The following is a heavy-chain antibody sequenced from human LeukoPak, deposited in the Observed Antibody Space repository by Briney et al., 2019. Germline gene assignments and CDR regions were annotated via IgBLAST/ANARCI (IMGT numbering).Heavy chain of an antibody. CDR3: ARDSPMVRGVSHNHYYYYYMDV. J-gene: IGHJ6*03. CDR1: GYTFTSYG. Sequence: ASVKVSCKASGYTFTSYGISWVRQAPGQGLEWMGWISAYNGNTNYAQKLQGRVTMTTDTSTSTAYMELRSLRSDDTAVYYCARDSPMVRGVSHNHYYYYYMDVWGKGTTVTISS. CDR2: ISAYNGNT. D-gene: IGHD3-10*01. V-gene: IGHV1-18*01.